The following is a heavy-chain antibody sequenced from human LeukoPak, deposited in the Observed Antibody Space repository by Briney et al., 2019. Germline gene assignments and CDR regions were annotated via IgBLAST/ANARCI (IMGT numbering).Heavy chain of an antibody. D-gene: IGHD5-18*01. CDR2: IYYSGST. Sequence: SETLSLTCTVSGYSISSGYYWSWIPQPPGKGLEWIGYIYYSGSTNYNPSLKSRVTISVDTSKNQFSLKLSSVTAADTAVYYCARGYTADYFDYWGQGTLVTVSS. CDR3: ARGYTADYFDY. J-gene: IGHJ4*02. CDR1: GYSISSGYY. V-gene: IGHV4-59*01.